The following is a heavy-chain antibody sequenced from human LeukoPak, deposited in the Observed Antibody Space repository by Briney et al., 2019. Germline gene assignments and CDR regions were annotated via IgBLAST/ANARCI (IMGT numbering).Heavy chain of an antibody. J-gene: IGHJ6*02. V-gene: IGHV7-4-1*02. CDR1: GYTFTSYA. CDR2: INTNTGNP. CDR3: ARVDVVVVPAATGEDYYYGMDV. D-gene: IGHD2-2*01. Sequence: ASVKVSCKASGYTFTSYAMNWVRQAPGQGLEWMGWINTNTGNPTYAQGFTGRFVFSLDTSVSTAYLQISSLKAEGTAVYYCARVDVVVVPAATGEDYYYGMDVWGQGTTVTVSS.